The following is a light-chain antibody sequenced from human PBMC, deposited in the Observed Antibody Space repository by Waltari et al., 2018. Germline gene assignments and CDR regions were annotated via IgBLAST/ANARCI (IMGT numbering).Light chain of an antibody. CDR3: QERSNWPGGS. CDR2: DAS. J-gene: IGKJ4*01. V-gene: IGKV3-11*01. Sequence: VLTQSPATLSLSPGEGATLSCRASQSVNTYLAWYQQKPGQAPRLLIYDASNRATGSPARVGGSGAGTDGTRTSSSLEAEEFAVYYCQERSNWPGGSFGGGTKVDSK. CDR1: QSVNTY.